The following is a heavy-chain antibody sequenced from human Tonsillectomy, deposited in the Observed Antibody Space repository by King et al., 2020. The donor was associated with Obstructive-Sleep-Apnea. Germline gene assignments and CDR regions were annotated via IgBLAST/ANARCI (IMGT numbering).Heavy chain of an antibody. J-gene: IGHJ5*02. V-gene: IGHV4-34*01. CDR2: INHSAST. D-gene: IGHD2-2*01. CDR1: VGSFSGYY. Sequence: VQLQQWGAGLLKPSETLSLTCAVYVGSFSGYYWSWIRQPPGKGLEWIGEINHSASTNYNPSLTSRVTISVDTSKNQFSLKLSSVTAADTAVYYCARMRQYQLLFSLYNWFDPWGQGTLVTVSS. CDR3: ARMRQYQLLFSLYNWFDP.